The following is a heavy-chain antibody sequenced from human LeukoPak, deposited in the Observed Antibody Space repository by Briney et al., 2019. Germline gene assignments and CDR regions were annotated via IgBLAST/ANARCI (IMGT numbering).Heavy chain of an antibody. CDR3: ARQGGTAMAADYYYGMDV. V-gene: IGHV5-10-1*01. J-gene: IGHJ6*02. D-gene: IGHD5-18*01. CDR2: IDPSDSYT. Sequence: GESLRISCKGSGYSFTSYRISWVRQMPGKGLEWMGRIDPSDSYTNYSPSFQGHVTISADKSISTAYLQWSSLKASDTAMYYCARQGGTAMAADYYYGMDVWGQGTTVTVSS. CDR1: GYSFTSYR.